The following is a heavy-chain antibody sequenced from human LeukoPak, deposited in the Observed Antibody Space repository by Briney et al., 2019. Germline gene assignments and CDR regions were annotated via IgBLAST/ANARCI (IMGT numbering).Heavy chain of an antibody. Sequence: GGSLRLSCAASGFTFSTYVMRWVRQAPGQGLEWVSTLTGSGGNTYYADSVKGRFTISRDNSKNTLYLQMNSLRAEDTAVYYCAKSQVGYDYWGQGTLVTVSS. D-gene: IGHD1-26*01. V-gene: IGHV3-23*01. CDR2: LTGSGGNT. J-gene: IGHJ4*02. CDR3: AKSQVGYDY. CDR1: GFTFSTYV.